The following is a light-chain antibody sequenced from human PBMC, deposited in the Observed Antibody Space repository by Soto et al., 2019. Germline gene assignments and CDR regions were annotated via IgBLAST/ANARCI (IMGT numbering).Light chain of an antibody. J-gene: IGKJ1*01. V-gene: IGKV3-15*01. CDR3: QQCYTTPRT. Sequence: EIVMTQSPATLSVSPGERATLSCRTSQSISSNLAWYQQKPGQAPRLLMFRTSSRATGFPARFSGSGSGTEFNLTISSLQAEDVAVYYCQQCYTTPRTFGQGTKVDIK. CDR1: QSISSN. CDR2: RTS.